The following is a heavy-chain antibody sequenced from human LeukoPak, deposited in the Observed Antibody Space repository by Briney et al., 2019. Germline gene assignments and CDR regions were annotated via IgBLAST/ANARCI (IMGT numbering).Heavy chain of an antibody. CDR2: IDYSGGST. CDR3: ARVSIAGYPYYYMDV. J-gene: IGHJ6*03. V-gene: IGHV3-23*01. CDR1: GFTLSSYE. D-gene: IGHD5-18*01. Sequence: GGSLRLSCTASGFTLSSYEMSWIRQAPGKGLEWVSSIDYSGGSTHYADSVMGRFTISRDNSKNTLYLQMNGLRAEDTALYFCARVSIAGYPYYYMDVWGKGTSVTVSS.